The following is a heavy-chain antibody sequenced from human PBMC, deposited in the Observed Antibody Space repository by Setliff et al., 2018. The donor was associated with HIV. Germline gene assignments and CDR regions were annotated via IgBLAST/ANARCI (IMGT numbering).Heavy chain of an antibody. V-gene: IGHV3-23*01. CDR1: GFTFNSYA. CDR3: AKVNGSGSYRPFDY. D-gene: IGHD3-10*01. Sequence: GGSLRLSCAASGFTFNSYAMTWVRQTPGKGLEWVSTIIVSDDNTYYADSVKGRFIISRVNSRNTLYLQMNSLRAEDTAVYYCAKVNGSGSYRPFDYWGQGILVTVSS. J-gene: IGHJ4*02. CDR2: IIVSDDNT.